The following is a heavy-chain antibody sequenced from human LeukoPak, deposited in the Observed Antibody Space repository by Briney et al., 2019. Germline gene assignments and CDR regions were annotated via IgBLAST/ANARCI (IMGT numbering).Heavy chain of an antibody. V-gene: IGHV1-2*02. CDR1: GYTFTSYY. CDR3: ARDAGEDDYGDYP. CDR2: INPNSGGT. D-gene: IGHD4-17*01. Sequence: ASVKVSCKASGYTFTSYYMHWVRQAPGQGLEWMGWINPNSGGTNYAQKFQGRVTMTRDTSISTAYMELSRLRSDDTAVYYCARDAGEDDYGDYPWGQGTLVTVSS. J-gene: IGHJ5*02.